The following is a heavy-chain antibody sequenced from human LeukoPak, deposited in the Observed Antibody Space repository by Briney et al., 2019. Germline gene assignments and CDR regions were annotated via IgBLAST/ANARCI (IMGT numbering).Heavy chain of an antibody. V-gene: IGHV1-2*02. J-gene: IGHJ4*02. D-gene: IGHD5-18*01. CDR2: INPNSGGT. Sequence: GASVKVSCRASGYTFTGYSMHWVRQAPGQGLEWMGWINPNSGGTNYAQKFQGRVTMTRDTSISTAYMELSRLRSGDTAVYYCARGPAWGYSSPYYFDYWGQGTLVTVSS. CDR3: ARGPAWGYSSPYYFDY. CDR1: GYTFTGYS.